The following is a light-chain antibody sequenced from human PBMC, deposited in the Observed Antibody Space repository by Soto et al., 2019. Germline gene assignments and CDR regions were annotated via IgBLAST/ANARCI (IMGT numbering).Light chain of an antibody. V-gene: IGKV1-9*01. CDR1: QGIDTS. CDR2: AAS. CDR3: QQLHGYPIT. J-gene: IGKJ5*01. Sequence: ILLTQSPSSLSASVGDRVTITCRASQGIDTSLAWYQQKPGKAPKLLIYAASNFQSGVPSRFSCSGSGTHFSLTISSLQPEDFATYYCQQLHGYPITFGQGTRLEI.